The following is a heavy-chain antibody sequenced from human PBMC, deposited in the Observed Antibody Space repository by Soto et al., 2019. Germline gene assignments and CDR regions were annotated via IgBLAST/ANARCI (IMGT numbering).Heavy chain of an antibody. V-gene: IGHV1-69*13. D-gene: IGHD2-8*01. CDR3: ATFTGYCTNGVCYNWFDP. CDR1: GGTFSSYA. J-gene: IGHJ5*02. CDR2: IIPIFGTA. Sequence: ASVKVSCKASGGTFSSYAISWVRQAPGQGLEWMGGIIPIFGTANYAQKFQGRVTITADESTSTAYMELSSLRSEDTAVYYCATFTGYCTNGVCYNWFDPWGQGTLVTVSS.